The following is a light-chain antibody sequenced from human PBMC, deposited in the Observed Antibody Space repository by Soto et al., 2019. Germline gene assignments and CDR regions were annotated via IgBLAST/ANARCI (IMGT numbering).Light chain of an antibody. J-gene: IGKJ1*01. CDR3: QHYGASRWT. CDR2: GAS. CDR1: QTVGNKY. Sequence: EVVLTQSPDTLSLSPGERATLSCRASQTVGNKYLTWYQQKPGQPPRLLTYGASSRATGVPDRFSGSGSGTDFTLTINRLEPEDFAMYYCQHYGASRWTFGQGTKVDI. V-gene: IGKV3-20*01.